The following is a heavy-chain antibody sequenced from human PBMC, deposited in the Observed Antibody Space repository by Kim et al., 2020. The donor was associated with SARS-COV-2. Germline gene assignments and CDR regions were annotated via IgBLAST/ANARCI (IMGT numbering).Heavy chain of an antibody. CDR1: GFTFSSYA. CDR2: ISSNGGST. Sequence: GGSLRLSCAASGFTFSSYAMHWVRQAPGKGLEYVSAISSNGGSTYYADSVKGRFTISRDNSKNTLYLQMGSLRAEDMAVYFCARGGGSYSAFDIWGQGTTVTVSS. CDR3: ARGGGSYSAFDI. J-gene: IGHJ3*02. V-gene: IGHV3-64*02. D-gene: IGHD1-26*01.